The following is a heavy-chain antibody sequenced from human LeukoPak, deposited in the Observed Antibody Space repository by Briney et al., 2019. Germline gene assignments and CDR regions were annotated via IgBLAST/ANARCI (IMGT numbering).Heavy chain of an antibody. CDR1: GFTFSSYA. CDR3: ARDVGGNLDY. Sequence: GGSLRLSCAASGFTFSSYAMSWVRQAPGKGLEWVANIKQDGSQKNYVDSVKGRFIISRDNHKNSLYLQMNSLRAEDTAVYYCARDVGGNLDYWGQGILVTVSS. V-gene: IGHV3-7*05. J-gene: IGHJ4*02. D-gene: IGHD1-26*01. CDR2: IKQDGSQK.